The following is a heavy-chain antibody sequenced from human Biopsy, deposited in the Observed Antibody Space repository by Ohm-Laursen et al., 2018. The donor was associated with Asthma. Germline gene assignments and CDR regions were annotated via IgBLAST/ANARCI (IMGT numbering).Heavy chain of an antibody. D-gene: IGHD6-19*01. V-gene: IGHV1-69*13. CDR1: GDTFRTSA. CDR3: ARCQVGYSSGWSLLLKKIYYSGMDV. J-gene: IGHJ6*02. Sequence: GASVKVSCKTSGDTFRTSAFSWVRQAPGQGLEWMGGVIPLLDTGDYAQKFQGRVTITADESTSTCYMELRSLTSEDTAIYYCARCQVGYSSGWSLLLKKIYYSGMDVWGQGTAATVSS. CDR2: VIPLLDTG.